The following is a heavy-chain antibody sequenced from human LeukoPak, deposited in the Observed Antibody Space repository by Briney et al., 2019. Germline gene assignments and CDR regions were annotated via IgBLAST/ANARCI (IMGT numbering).Heavy chain of an antibody. CDR1: GGTFSSYA. V-gene: IGHV1-69*13. CDR3: ASGVVIAYYYYYYMDV. CDR2: IIPIFGTA. D-gene: IGHD3-3*01. J-gene: IGHJ6*03. Sequence: GASVKVSCKASGGTFSSYAISWVRQAPGQGLEWMGGIIPIFGTANYAQKFQGRVTITADESTSTAYMELSSLRSEDTAVYYCASGVVIAYYYYYYMDVWGKGTTVTVSS.